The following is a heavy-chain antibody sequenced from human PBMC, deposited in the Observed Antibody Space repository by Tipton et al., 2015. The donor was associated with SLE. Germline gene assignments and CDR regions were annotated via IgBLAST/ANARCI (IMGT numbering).Heavy chain of an antibody. CDR2: LYGSGSPP. J-gene: IGHJ4*02. CDR1: GGSIGSYY. Sequence: GLVKPSETPSLNCTVSGGSIGSYYWNWIRQPAGKGLGWIGRLYGSGSPPHYNPSLGSRVTISSDTSKNQVSLKLTSVSAADTAVYYCAGYYDFSSAYLTFWGQGTLVTVSS. D-gene: IGHD3-3*01. V-gene: IGHV4-4*07. CDR3: AGYYDFSSAYLTF.